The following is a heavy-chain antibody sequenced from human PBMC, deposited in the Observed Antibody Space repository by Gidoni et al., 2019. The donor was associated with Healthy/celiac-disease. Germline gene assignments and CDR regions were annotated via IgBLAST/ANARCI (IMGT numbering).Heavy chain of an antibody. D-gene: IGHD5-18*01. J-gene: IGHJ4*02. CDR3: ARETAAIDY. CDR1: GGSFSGYF. Sequence: QVQLQQWGAGLLKPSETLSLTCAVYGGSFSGYFWSWIRQPPGKGLGWIGEINHSGSTNYNPSLKSRVTISVDTSKNQFSLKLSSVTAADTAVYYCARETAAIDYWGQGTLVTVSS. V-gene: IGHV4-34*01. CDR2: INHSGST.